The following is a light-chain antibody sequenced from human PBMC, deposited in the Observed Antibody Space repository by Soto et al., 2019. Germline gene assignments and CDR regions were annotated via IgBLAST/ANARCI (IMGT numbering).Light chain of an antibody. Sequence: EIVLTQSPATLSLSPVAIATLSCRSSQSVSSYLAWYQQKPGQAPRLLIYDASNRATGIPARFSGSGSGTDFTLTISSLEPEDFAVYYCQQRSNWRITFGQGTRLEIK. CDR3: QQRSNWRIT. V-gene: IGKV3-11*01. J-gene: IGKJ5*01. CDR2: DAS. CDR1: QSVSSY.